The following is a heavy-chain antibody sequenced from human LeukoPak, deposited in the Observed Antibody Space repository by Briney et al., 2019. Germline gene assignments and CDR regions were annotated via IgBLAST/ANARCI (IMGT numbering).Heavy chain of an antibody. CDR2: IYHSGST. D-gene: IGHD6-13*01. Sequence: SETLSLTCAVSGGSISSSYWWSWVRQPSGKGLEWIGEIYHSGSTNYKPSLKSRVTISVDKSKNQFSLKLSSVTAADTAVYYCARVRSDSSSWYWFDPWGQGTLVTVSS. J-gene: IGHJ5*02. CDR1: GGSISSSYW. CDR3: ARVRSDSSSWYWFDP. V-gene: IGHV4-4*02.